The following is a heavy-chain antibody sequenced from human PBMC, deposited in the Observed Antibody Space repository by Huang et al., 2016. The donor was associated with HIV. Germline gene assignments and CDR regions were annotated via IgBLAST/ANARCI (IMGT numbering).Heavy chain of an antibody. J-gene: IGHJ4*02. CDR3: ATVDYYDTSGPQRGYFDN. V-gene: IGHV1-69*01. CDR2: ISPTLGTA. Sequence: QVQLVQSGAEVKKPGSSVKVSCKASGGSFRNFAIGWVRQAPGQGLEWMGGISPTLGTAKYAQKCKGRGTIIADESTSTAYMELSSLRSEDTAVYYCATVDYYDTSGPQRGYFDNWGQGTLVTVSS. D-gene: IGHD3-22*01. CDR1: GGSFRNFA.